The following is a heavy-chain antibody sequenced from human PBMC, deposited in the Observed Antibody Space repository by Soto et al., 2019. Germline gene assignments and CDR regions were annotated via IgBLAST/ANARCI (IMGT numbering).Heavy chain of an antibody. CDR2: ISYDGSNK. D-gene: IGHD3-3*01. V-gene: IGHV3-30*18. J-gene: IGHJ6*02. CDR3: AKDEDSGYYDFWSGLNYYYGMDV. CDR1: GFTFSSYG. Sequence: VQLVESGGGVVQPGRSLRLSCAASGFTFSSYGMHWVRQAPGKGLEWVAVISYDGSNKYYADSVKGRFTISRDNSKNTLYLQMNSLRAEDTAVYYCAKDEDSGYYDFWSGLNYYYGMDVWGQGTTVTVSS.